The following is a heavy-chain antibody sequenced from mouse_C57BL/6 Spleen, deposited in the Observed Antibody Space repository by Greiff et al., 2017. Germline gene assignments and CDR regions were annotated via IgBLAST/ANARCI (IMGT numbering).Heavy chain of an antibody. CDR2: IYPRDGST. J-gene: IGHJ3*01. V-gene: IGHV1-78*01. Sequence: QVQLQQSDAELVKPGASVKISCKVSGYTFTDHTIHWMKQRPEQGLEWIGYIYPRDGSTKYTEKFKGKATLTADKSSSTAYMQLNSLTSEDSAVYFCERDGNYEGWFAYWGQGTLVTVSA. D-gene: IGHD2-1*01. CDR1: GYTFTDHT. CDR3: ERDGNYEGWFAY.